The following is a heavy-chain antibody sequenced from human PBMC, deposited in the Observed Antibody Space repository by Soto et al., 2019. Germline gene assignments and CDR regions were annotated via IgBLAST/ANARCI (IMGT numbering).Heavy chain of an antibody. CDR1: GYRFTSYW. D-gene: IGHD3-9*01. V-gene: IGHV5-10-1*01. CDR2: IDPGDPYP. J-gene: IGHJ3*02. CDR3: ARTVYFDLLQDAFDI. Sequence: EVQLVQSGAEVKKPGESLRISCKASGYRFTSYWISWVRQMPGKGLEWMGRIDPGDPYPNSSPSFQGHVTMSADKSIRTAYLQWSSLKDSDTAIYYCARTVYFDLLQDAFDIWGQGTMVTVSS.